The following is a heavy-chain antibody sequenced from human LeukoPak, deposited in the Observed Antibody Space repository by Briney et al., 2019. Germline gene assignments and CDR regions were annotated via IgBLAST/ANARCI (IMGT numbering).Heavy chain of an antibody. CDR1: GXSFTSYW. CDR2: IYPGDSDT. V-gene: IGHV5-51*01. CDR3: ARYYYGSGRGANWFDP. D-gene: IGHD3-10*01. Sequence: GESLKISCKGSGXSFTSYWIGWVRQMPGKGLEWMGIIYPGDSDTRYSPSFQGQVTISADKSISTAYLQWSSLKASDTAMYCCARYYYGSGRGANWFDPWGQGTLVTVSS. J-gene: IGHJ5*02.